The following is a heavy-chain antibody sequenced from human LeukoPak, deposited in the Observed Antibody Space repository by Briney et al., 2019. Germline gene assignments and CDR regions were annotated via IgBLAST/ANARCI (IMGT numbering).Heavy chain of an antibody. CDR2: IYYSGST. J-gene: IGHJ5*02. Sequence: SETLSLTCTVSGGSISSGDYYWSWIRQPPGKGLEWIGYIYYSGSTYYNPSLKSRVTISVDTSENQFSLKLSSVTAADTAVYYCARRPYDFWRSWFDPWGQGTLVTVSS. CDR1: GGSISSGDYY. D-gene: IGHD3-3*01. V-gene: IGHV4-30-4*01. CDR3: ARRPYDFWRSWFDP.